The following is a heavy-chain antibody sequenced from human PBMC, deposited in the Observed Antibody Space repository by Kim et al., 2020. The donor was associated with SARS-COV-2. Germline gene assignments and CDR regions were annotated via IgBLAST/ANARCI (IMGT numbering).Heavy chain of an antibody. CDR2: IYYSGST. V-gene: IGHV4-31*03. D-gene: IGHD3-10*01. J-gene: IGHJ6*02. Sequence: SETLSLTCTVSGGSISSGGYYWSWIRQHPGKGLEWIGYIYYSGSTYYNPSLKSRVTISVDTSKNQFSLKLSSVTAADTAVYYCARLPYYYGSGSYYNWVWDYYGMDVWGQGTTVTVSS. CDR3: ARLPYYYGSGSYYNWVWDYYGMDV. CDR1: GGSISSGGYY.